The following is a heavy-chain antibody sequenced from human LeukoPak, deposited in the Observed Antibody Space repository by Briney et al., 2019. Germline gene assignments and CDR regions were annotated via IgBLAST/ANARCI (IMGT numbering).Heavy chain of an antibody. CDR2: IYYSGST. CDR1: GGSISSYY. CDR3: ARSPDSLAAPYFFDY. V-gene: IGHV4-59*01. Sequence: PSETLSLTCTVSGGSISSYYWSWIRQPPGKGLEWIGYIYYSGSTNYNPSLKSRVTISVDTSKDQFSLKLSSVTAADTAVYYCARSPDSLAAPYFFDYWGQGTLVTVSS. J-gene: IGHJ4*02. D-gene: IGHD6-25*01.